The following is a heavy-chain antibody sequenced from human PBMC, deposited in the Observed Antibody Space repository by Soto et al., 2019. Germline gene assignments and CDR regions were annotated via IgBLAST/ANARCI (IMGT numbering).Heavy chain of an antibody. J-gene: IGHJ4*02. CDR1: GGSISTYD. V-gene: IGHV4-59*08. D-gene: IGHD4-17*01. Sequence: NPSETLSLTCTVSGGSISTYDWTWIRQPPGKGLEWIGYIYYSGNTNYNPSLKSRVTISVDTSKDLFSLELNSVSAADTAVYYCARMTSEMYHNVLDCWGQGTLVTVSS. CDR2: IYYSGNT. CDR3: ARMTSEMYHNVLDC.